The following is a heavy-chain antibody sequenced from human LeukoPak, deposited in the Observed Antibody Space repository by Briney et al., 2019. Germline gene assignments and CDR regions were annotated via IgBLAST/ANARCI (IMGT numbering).Heavy chain of an antibody. CDR1: GSTLTEFS. J-gene: IGHJ4*02. Sequence: ASVKVSCKVSGSTLTEFSIHWVRQAPGKRLEWMGGFVPEDDETIYAQSFEGRVNMPGDTSTDTAYMELSSLRSEDTAMYYCATIAPGDLFDSWGQGTLVTVSS. CDR2: FVPEDDET. V-gene: IGHV1-24*01. D-gene: IGHD7-27*01. CDR3: ATIAPGDLFDS.